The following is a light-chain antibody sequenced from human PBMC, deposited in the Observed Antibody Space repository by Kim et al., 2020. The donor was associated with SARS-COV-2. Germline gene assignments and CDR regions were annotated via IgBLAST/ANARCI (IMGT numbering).Light chain of an antibody. CDR3: QAWDSSTGV. CDR2: QDR. Sequence: SYELTHPPSVSVSPGQTASITCSGDKLGDKYACWYQQKPGQSPVLVIYQDRKRPSGIPGRFSGSNSGNTATLTISGTQAMDEADYYCQAWDSSTGVFGGGTQLTVL. V-gene: IGLV3-1*01. J-gene: IGLJ3*02. CDR1: KLGDKY.